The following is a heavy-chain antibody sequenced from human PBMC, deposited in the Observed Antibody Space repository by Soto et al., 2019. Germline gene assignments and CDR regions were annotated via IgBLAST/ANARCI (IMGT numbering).Heavy chain of an antibody. V-gene: IGHV3-53*01. CDR3: ATWHEREHAYDV. D-gene: IGHD1-1*01. CDR1: GLTISGKKY. CDR2: LYDVDGS. Sequence: DVQLVESGGGLIQPGESLRLSCAAFGLTISGKKYVAWVRQAPGKGLEWVSALYDVDGSFYADSVKGRFTTSSDRSKTTVYLQKNELRPDDTAVYYCATWHEREHAYDVWGQGTTVTVSS. J-gene: IGHJ3*01.